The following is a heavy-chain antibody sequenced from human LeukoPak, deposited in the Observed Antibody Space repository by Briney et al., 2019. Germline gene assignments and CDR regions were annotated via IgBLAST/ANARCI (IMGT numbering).Heavy chain of an antibody. D-gene: IGHD4-17*01. CDR1: GGSISSSNFY. J-gene: IGHJ6*03. CDR2: IYYSGST. Sequence: SETLSLTCTVSGGSISSSNFYWGWIRQPPGKGLEWIGSIYYSGSTYYNPSLKSRVTISVDTSKNQFSLKLSSVTAADTAVYYCAGTDYGDYVDYYYMDVWGKGTTVTVSS. V-gene: IGHV4-39*07. CDR3: AGTDYGDYVDYYYMDV.